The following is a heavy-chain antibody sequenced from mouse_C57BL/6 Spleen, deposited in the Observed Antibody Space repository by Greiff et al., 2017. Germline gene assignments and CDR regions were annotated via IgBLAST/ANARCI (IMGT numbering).Heavy chain of an antibody. D-gene: IGHD1-1*01. Sequence: VQLQQPGAELVKPGASVKLSCKASGYTFTSYWMQWVKQRPGQGLEWIGEIDPSDSYTNYNQKFKGKATLTVDTSSSTAYMQLSSLTSEDSAVYYCARRPVATDWYFDVWGTGTTVTVSS. J-gene: IGHJ1*03. CDR2: IDPSDSYT. V-gene: IGHV1-50*01. CDR3: ARRPVATDWYFDV. CDR1: GYTFTSYW.